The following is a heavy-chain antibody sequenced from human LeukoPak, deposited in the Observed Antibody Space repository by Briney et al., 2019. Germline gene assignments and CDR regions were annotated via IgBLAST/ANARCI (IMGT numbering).Heavy chain of an antibody. CDR2: IYYSGST. J-gene: IGHJ4*02. V-gene: IGHV4-39*07. D-gene: IGHD5/OR15-5a*01. CDR1: GGSISSSSYY. Sequence: SETLSLTCTVSGGSISSSSYYWGWIRQPPGKGLEWIGSIYYSGSTYYNPSLKSRVTISVDTSKNQFSLKLSSVTAADTAVYYCARVAHDLYPYYFDYWGQGTLVTVSS. CDR3: ARVAHDLYPYYFDY.